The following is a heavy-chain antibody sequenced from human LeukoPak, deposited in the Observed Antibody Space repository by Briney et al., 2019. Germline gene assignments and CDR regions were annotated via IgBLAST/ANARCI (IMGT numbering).Heavy chain of an antibody. CDR2: ISGSGGST. D-gene: IGHD5-12*01. V-gene: IGHV3-23*01. Sequence: GGSLRLSCAASGFTFSSYAMSWVRQAPGKGLEWVSAISGSGGSTYYADSVKGRFTISRDNSKNTLYLQVNSLRAEDTAVYYCAKAGYGRDWRTGVDYWGQGTLVTVSS. CDR1: GFTFSSYA. CDR3: AKAGYGRDWRTGVDY. J-gene: IGHJ4*02.